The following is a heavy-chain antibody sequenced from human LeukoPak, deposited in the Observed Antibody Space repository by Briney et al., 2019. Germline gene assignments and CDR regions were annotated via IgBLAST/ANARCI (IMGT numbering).Heavy chain of an antibody. CDR3: ARELSGWYPLSAKGYNWFDP. CDR2: ISPSGGST. V-gene: IGHV1-46*01. D-gene: IGHD6-19*01. J-gene: IGHJ5*02. CDR1: GYTFTNYY. Sequence: PRASVKVSCKASGYTFTNYYMHWVRQAPGQGLEWMGIISPSGGSTTYAQKFQGRVTMTTDTSTSTAYMELRSLRSEDTAVYYCARELSGWYPLSAKGYNWFDPWGQGTLVTVSS.